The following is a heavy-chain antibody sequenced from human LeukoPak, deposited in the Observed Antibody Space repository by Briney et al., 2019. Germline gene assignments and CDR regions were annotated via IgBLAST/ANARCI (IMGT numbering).Heavy chain of an antibody. CDR1: GFTFSSHW. CDR2: IDSDGRIT. Sequence: GGSLRLSCAASGFTFSSHWMHWVRQAPGKGLVWVSRIDSDGRITTYADSVKGRFTISRDNAKDTLYLQMNTLRDEDTAVYYCARDYNWNPPDYWGQGTLVTVSS. J-gene: IGHJ4*02. CDR3: ARDYNWNPPDY. D-gene: IGHD1-1*01. V-gene: IGHV3-74*01.